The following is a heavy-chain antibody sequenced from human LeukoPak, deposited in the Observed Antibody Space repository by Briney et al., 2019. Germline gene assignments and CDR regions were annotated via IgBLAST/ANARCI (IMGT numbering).Heavy chain of an antibody. D-gene: IGHD5-12*01. Sequence: GGSLRLSCAASGFTFSDSWMHWVRQVPGKGPEWLSRTSKDGSDTVYAASAKGRVTASRDNAKNTGYLELTNLRPDDTAVYYCARGGYSGSYYRFSWGRGTLVTVAS. J-gene: IGHJ4*02. CDR1: GFTFSDSW. CDR3: ARGGYSGSYYRFS. V-gene: IGHV3-74*01. CDR2: TSKDGSDT.